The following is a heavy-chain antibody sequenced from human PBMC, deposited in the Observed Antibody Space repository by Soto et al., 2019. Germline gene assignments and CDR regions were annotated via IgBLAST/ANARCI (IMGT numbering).Heavy chain of an antibody. CDR3: ARGAWQWLVRGFDY. CDR1: GGSFSGYY. J-gene: IGHJ4*02. D-gene: IGHD6-19*01. V-gene: IGHV4-34*01. CDR2: INHSGST. Sequence: ASETLFPPFAVFGGSFSGYYWSRIRQPPGKGLEWIGEINHSGSTNYNPSLKSRVTISVDTSKNQFSLKLSSVTAADTAVYYCARGAWQWLVRGFDYWGQGTLVTVSS.